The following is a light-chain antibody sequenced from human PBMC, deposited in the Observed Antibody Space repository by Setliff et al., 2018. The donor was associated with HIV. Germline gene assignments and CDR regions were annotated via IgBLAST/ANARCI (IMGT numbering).Light chain of an antibody. Sequence: QSALTQPASVSGSPGQSITISCTGTSSDVGGYNYVSWYQQHPGKAPKLIIYEVGNRPSGVSNRFSGSKSGNTASLTISGLQAEDEGDYYCSPYAVTNTLPFGTGTKVTVL. V-gene: IGLV2-14*01. J-gene: IGLJ1*01. CDR1: SSDVGGYNY. CDR3: SPYAVTNTLP. CDR2: EVG.